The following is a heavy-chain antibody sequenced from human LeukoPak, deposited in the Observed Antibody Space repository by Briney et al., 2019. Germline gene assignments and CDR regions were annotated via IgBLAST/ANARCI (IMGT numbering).Heavy chain of an antibody. J-gene: IGHJ4*02. V-gene: IGHV1-2*06. Sequence: ASVKVSCKASGYTFTGYYMHWVRQAPGQGLEWMGRINPNSGGTNYAQKFQGRVTMTRDTSISTAYMELSSLRSEDTAVYYCARGLHYSYGFYWGQGTLVTVSS. D-gene: IGHD5-18*01. CDR3: ARGLHYSYGFY. CDR1: GYTFTGYY. CDR2: INPNSGGT.